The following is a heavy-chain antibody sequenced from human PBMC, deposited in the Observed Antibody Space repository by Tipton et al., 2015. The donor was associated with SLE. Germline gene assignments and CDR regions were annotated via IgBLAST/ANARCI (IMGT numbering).Heavy chain of an antibody. V-gene: IGHV3-9*01. CDR1: GFTVSSNY. CDR3: AKGGSLYCGGDCYSDHFDY. D-gene: IGHD2-21*01. J-gene: IGHJ4*02. Sequence: SLRLSCAASGFTVSSNYMSWVRQAPGKGLEWVSGITWNSGNIGYADSVMGRFTLSRDDAKNSIYLQMDSLRVEDTALYYCAKGGSLYCGGDCYSDHFDYWGQGTPVTVSS. CDR2: ITWNSGNI.